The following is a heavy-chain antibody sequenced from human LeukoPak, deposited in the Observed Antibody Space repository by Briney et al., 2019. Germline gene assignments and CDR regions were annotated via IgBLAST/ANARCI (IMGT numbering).Heavy chain of an antibody. CDR2: IYYSGST. CDR3: ARGIAPLAY. J-gene: IGHJ4*02. V-gene: IGHV4-59*01. D-gene: IGHD2-15*01. Sequence: SETLSLTCTVSGGSISSYYWSWLRQPPGKGLEWIGYIYYSGSTNYNPSLKSRVTISVDTSKNQFSLKLSSVTAADTAVYYCARGIAPLAYWGQGTLVTVSS. CDR1: GGSISSYY.